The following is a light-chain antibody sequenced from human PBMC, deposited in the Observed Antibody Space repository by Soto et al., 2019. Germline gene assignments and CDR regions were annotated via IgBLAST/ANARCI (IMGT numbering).Light chain of an antibody. Sequence: HSVLHQPASVSGSPGQSITISCTGTSSDVGSYNLVSWYQQHPGKAPKLMIYEVSKRPSGVSNRFSGSKSGNTASLTISGLQAEDEADYYCCSYAGSSTYVFGTGTKVTVL. CDR1: SSDVGSYNL. CDR2: EVS. V-gene: IGLV2-23*02. CDR3: CSYAGSSTYV. J-gene: IGLJ1*01.